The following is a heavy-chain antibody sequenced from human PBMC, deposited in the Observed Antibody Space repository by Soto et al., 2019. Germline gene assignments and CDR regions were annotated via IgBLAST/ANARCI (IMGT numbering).Heavy chain of an antibody. D-gene: IGHD2-2*01. CDR2: MYNSGST. Sequence: SETLSLTCAVSGASISPYYWSWIRQPPGKGLEWIGYMYNSGSTYYNPSLKSRVTISVDTSNNQFSLNLRSVTAADTAVYHCARNACTSNSCHPYFDHWGQG. V-gene: IGHV4-59*01. CDR1: GASISPYY. CDR3: ARNACTSNSCHPYFDH. J-gene: IGHJ4*02.